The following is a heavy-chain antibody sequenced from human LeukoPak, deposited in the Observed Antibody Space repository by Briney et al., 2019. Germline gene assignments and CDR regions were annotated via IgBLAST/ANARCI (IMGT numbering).Heavy chain of an antibody. V-gene: IGHV3-9*01. CDR2: ISWNSANI. CDR1: GFNFNDYA. D-gene: IGHD5-18*01. Sequence: PGRSLRLSCAASGFNFNDYAMHWIRPAPGKGLEWVSGISWNSANIGYADSVKGRFTISRDNAKNSLYLQMNSLRPEDSALYYCGKDLSYGFLGRWGQGTLVTVSS. J-gene: IGHJ4*02. CDR3: GKDLSYGFLGR.